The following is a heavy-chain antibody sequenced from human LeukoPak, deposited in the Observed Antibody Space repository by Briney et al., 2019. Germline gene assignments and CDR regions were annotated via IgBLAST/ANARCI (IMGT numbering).Heavy chain of an antibody. CDR3: AKRESSSSWYNYFDY. Sequence: GGSLRLSCAASGFTVSNYAMNWVRQAPGKGLEWVSAISPSADSTSYADSVKGRFAISRDNSKNTVYLQMDSLRAEDTAVYYCAKRESSSSWYNYFDYWGQGTLVTVSS. D-gene: IGHD6-13*01. J-gene: IGHJ4*02. V-gene: IGHV3-23*01. CDR2: ISPSADST. CDR1: GFTVSNYA.